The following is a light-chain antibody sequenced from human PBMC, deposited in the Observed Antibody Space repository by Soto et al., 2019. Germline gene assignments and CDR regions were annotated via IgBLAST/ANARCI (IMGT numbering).Light chain of an antibody. Sequence: QYVLTQPPSVSGAPGQRVTISCTGSNSNIGAGYDVHWYLQLPGTAPKLLVYSNNNRPSGVPDRFSGSKSGTSASLAITGLQAEDEADYYCQAYDSRLSAYVFGTGTKLTVL. CDR1: NSNIGAGYD. J-gene: IGLJ1*01. CDR3: QAYDSRLSAYV. V-gene: IGLV1-40*01. CDR2: SNN.